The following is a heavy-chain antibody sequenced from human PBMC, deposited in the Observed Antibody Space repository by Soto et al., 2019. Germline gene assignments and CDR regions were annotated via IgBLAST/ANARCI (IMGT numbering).Heavy chain of an antibody. J-gene: IGHJ6*02. Sequence: ESGGGLVQPGGSLRLSCAASGFTFSTYWMNWVRQAPGKGLEWVAKIKQDGSEQHYVDSVKGRFTISRDNAKNSLYLQMNSLRAEDTALYYCARGYYGMDVWCQGTTVTVSS. V-gene: IGHV3-7*03. CDR1: GFTFSTYW. CDR3: ARGYYGMDV. CDR2: IKQDGSEQ.